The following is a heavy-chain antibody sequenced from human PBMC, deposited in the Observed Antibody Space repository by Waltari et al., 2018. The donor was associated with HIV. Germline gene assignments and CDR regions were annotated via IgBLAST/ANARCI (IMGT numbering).Heavy chain of an antibody. Sequence: EVQLVESGGGVVRPGGSLRLSCAASGFNFDDYGMRWVRQAPGEGLEGVFGINWNGGSTGYADSVKGRFTICRDNAKNSLYLQRNSLRAEDTALYYCARDYGSGSYYNYWGQGTLVTVSS. D-gene: IGHD3-10*01. V-gene: IGHV3-20*04. CDR3: ARDYGSGSYYNY. CDR1: GFNFDDYG. CDR2: INWNGGST. J-gene: IGHJ4*02.